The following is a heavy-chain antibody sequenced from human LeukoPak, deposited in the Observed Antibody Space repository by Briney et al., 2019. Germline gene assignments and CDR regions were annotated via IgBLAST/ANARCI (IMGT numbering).Heavy chain of an antibody. Sequence: SETLSLTCAVSGGSISSSNWWSWVRQPPGKGLEWVGEIYHSGSTNYNPSLKSRVTISVDKSKNQFSLKLSSVTAADTAVYYCARGFSGSYYRSDAFDIWGQGTMVTVSS. V-gene: IGHV4-4*02. CDR1: GGSISSSNW. D-gene: IGHD1-26*01. J-gene: IGHJ3*02. CDR2: IYHSGST. CDR3: ARGFSGSYYRSDAFDI.